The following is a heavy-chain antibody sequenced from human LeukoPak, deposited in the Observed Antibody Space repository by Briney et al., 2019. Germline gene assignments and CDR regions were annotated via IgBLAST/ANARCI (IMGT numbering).Heavy chain of an antibody. Sequence: SETLSLTCAVYGGSFSGYYWSWIRQPPGKGLEWIGEINHSGSTNYNPSLKSRVTISVDTSKNQFSLKLSSVTAADTAVYYCARYHYGDYGFDYWGQGTLVTASS. D-gene: IGHD4-17*01. CDR2: INHSGST. J-gene: IGHJ4*02. CDR1: GGSFSGYY. V-gene: IGHV4-34*01. CDR3: ARYHYGDYGFDY.